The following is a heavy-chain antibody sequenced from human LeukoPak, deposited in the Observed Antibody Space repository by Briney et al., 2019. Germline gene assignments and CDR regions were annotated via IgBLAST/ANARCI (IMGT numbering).Heavy chain of an antibody. Sequence: SETLSLTCAVYGGSFSGYYWSWIRQPPGKGLEWIGEINHSGSTNYNPSLKSRVTISVDTSKNQFSLKLSSVTAADTAVYYCARGGGYSSSWYRYWGQGTLVTVSS. J-gene: IGHJ4*02. V-gene: IGHV4-34*01. D-gene: IGHD6-13*01. CDR3: ARGGGYSSSWYRY. CDR2: INHSGST. CDR1: GGSFSGYY.